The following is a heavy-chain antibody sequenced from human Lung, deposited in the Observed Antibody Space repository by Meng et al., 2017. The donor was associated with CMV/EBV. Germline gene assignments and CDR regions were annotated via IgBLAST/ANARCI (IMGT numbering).Heavy chain of an antibody. V-gene: IGHV4-30-4*08. CDR3: AGLLPSGKYVHHWFDP. J-gene: IGHJ5*01. CDR1: GVPINTEENF. D-gene: IGHD3-10*02. Sequence: SETLSLXCNVSGVPINTEENFWTWIRQSPGKGLEWIGLITYSGTAYYNSALKSRVTISSDTSTNQFSLNLKSMTAADTALYYCAGLLPSGKYVHHWFDPWGQGNXVNGAS. CDR2: ITYSGTA.